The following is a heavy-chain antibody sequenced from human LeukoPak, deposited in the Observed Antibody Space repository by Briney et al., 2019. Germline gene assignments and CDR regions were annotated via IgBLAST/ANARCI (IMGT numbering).Heavy chain of an antibody. Sequence: GGSLRLSCAASGFTYSSYSMNWVRQAPGKGLEWVSSISSSSSYIYYADSVKGRFTISRDNAKNSLYLQMNSLRAEDTAVYYCARMVRGRRRYYFDYWGQGTLVTVSS. J-gene: IGHJ4*02. CDR1: GFTYSSYS. CDR2: ISSSSSYI. V-gene: IGHV3-21*04. D-gene: IGHD3-10*01. CDR3: ARMVRGRRRYYFDY.